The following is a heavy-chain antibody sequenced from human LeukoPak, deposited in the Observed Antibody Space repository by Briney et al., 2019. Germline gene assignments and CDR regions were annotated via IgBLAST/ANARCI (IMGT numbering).Heavy chain of an antibody. V-gene: IGHV4-59*08. CDR1: GASMTNHY. J-gene: IGHJ6*02. Sequence: NSSETLSLTCSVSGASMTNHYWSWIRQPPGKGLEWIGYIYDSETTNYNPSLKSRVTMSVDMSNNQFSLKLSSVTAADTAVYYCARHPPYYYYGMDVWGQGTTVTVSS. CDR3: ARHPPYYYYGMDV. CDR2: IYDSETT.